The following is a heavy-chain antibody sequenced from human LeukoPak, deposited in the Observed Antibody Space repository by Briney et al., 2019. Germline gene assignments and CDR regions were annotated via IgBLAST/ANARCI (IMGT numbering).Heavy chain of an antibody. CDR2: VWYDGSNK. V-gene: IGHV3-33*06. J-gene: IGHJ6*03. Sequence: PGGSLRLSCAASGFTFSDYGMHWVRQAPGKGLEWVAVVWYDGSNKDYADSVKGRFTISRDNSKNTLYLQMNSLRAEDTAVYYCAKGAGFYYYYYMDVWGKGTTVTVSS. CDR1: GFTFSDYG. CDR3: AKGAGFYYYYYMDV.